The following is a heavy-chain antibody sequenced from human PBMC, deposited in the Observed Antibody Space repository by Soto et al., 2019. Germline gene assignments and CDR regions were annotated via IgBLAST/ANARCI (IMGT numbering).Heavy chain of an antibody. CDR3: AKARGREYNWNDYGMDV. CDR1: GFTFSSYG. CDR2: ISYDGSNK. J-gene: IGHJ6*02. D-gene: IGHD1-20*01. Sequence: PGGSLRLSCAASGFTFSSYGMHWVRQAPGKGLEWVAVISYDGSNKYYADSVKGRFTISRDNSKNTLYLQMNSLRAEDTAVYYCAKARGREYNWNDYGMDVWGQGTTVTVSS. V-gene: IGHV3-30*18.